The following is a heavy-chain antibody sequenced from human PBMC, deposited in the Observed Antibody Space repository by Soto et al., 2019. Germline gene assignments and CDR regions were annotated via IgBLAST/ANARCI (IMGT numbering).Heavy chain of an antibody. V-gene: IGHV3-11*06. D-gene: IGHD2-15*01. Sequence: GGSLRLSCAASGFTFSDYYMSWIRQAPGKGLEWISYISSSSSYTKYADSVKGRFTISRDNAKNSLYLQMNSLRAEDTAVYYCACRDAESSRRYWGQGTLVTVSS. CDR2: ISSSSSYT. CDR1: GFTFSDYY. J-gene: IGHJ4*02. CDR3: ACRDAESSRRY.